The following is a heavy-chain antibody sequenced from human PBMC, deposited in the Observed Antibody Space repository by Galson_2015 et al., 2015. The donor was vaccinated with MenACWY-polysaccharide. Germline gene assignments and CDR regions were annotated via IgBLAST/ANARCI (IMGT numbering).Heavy chain of an antibody. D-gene: IGHD1-1*01. CDR1: GCSFTIYW. Sequence: QSGAEVKKPGESLQVSCKGSGCSFTIYWIGWGRQMPGKGLEWMGIIYPGDSDIRYSPSFQGQVTISADKSISTAYLQWSSLKASDTAIYYCARWLRTGTSSYFYNGMDVWGQGTTVIVSS. CDR3: ARWLRTGTSSYFYNGMDV. J-gene: IGHJ6*02. CDR2: IYPGDSDI. V-gene: IGHV5-51*03.